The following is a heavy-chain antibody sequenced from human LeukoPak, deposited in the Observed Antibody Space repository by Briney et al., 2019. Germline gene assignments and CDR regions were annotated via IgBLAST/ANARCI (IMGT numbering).Heavy chain of an antibody. Sequence: GGSLRLSCAASGFTFSSYIMNWVRQAPGKGLEWVSVIYSGGTTYYADSVKGRFTFSRDNSKNMLHLQMNSLRAEDTAVYYCARGFNRGFDPWGQGTLVIVSS. CDR1: GFTFSSYI. CDR2: IYSGGTT. D-gene: IGHD3-10*01. J-gene: IGHJ5*02. CDR3: ARGFNRGFDP. V-gene: IGHV3-53*01.